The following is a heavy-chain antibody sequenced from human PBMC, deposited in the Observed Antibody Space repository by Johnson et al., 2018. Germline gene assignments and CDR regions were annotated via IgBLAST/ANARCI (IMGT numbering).Heavy chain of an antibody. CDR2: ISWNSGNI. J-gene: IGHJ1*01. CDR1: GFTFDDYA. Sequence: VQLVESGGGLVQPGRSLRLSCAASGFTFDDYAMHWVRQAPGKGLEWVSGISWNSGNIGYADSVKGRFTISRDNAKNSLYRQMNSLRAEDTALYYWPKGGAGGWGHEYFQHWGQGTRVTVSS. CDR3: PKGGAGGWGHEYFQH. V-gene: IGHV3-9*01. D-gene: IGHD6-19*01.